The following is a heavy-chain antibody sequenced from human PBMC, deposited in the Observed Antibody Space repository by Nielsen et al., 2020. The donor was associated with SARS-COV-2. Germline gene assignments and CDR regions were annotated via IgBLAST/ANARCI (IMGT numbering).Heavy chain of an antibody. CDR3: ARDFCSSTSCSYYFDY. D-gene: IGHD2-2*01. CDR1: GYTFTSYA. CDR2: INAGNGNT. J-gene: IGHJ4*02. V-gene: IGHV1-3*01. Sequence: ASVKVSCKASGYTFTSYAMHWVRQAPGQRLEWMGWINAGNGNTKYSQKFQGRVTITRDTSASTAYMELSSLRSEDTAVYYCARDFCSSTSCSYYFDYWGQGTLVTVSS.